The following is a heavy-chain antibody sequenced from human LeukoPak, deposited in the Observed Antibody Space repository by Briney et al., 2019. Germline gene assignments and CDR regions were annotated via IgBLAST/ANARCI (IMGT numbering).Heavy chain of an antibody. V-gene: IGHV4-39*07. J-gene: IGHJ4*02. Sequence: SETLSLTCTVSGGSISSSSYYWGWIRQPPGKGLEWIGSIYYSGSTYYNPSLKSRVTISVDTSKNQFSLKLSSVTAADTAVYYCARDGPGGVPAAMGYWGQGTLVTVSS. CDR3: ARDGPGGVPAAMGY. D-gene: IGHD2-2*01. CDR1: GGSISSSSYY. CDR2: IYYSGST.